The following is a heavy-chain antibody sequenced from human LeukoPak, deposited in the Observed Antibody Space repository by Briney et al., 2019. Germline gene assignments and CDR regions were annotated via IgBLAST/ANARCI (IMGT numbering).Heavy chain of an antibody. V-gene: IGHV3-23*01. CDR1: GFTFSSYA. CDR3: AHGSMCQLDY. Sequence: QSGGSLRLSCAASGFTFSSYAMNWVRQAPGKGLKWVSGFRGSGVATFYADSVKGRFTISRDNSKNTLYLQMNSLRAEDTAVYYCAHGSMCQLDYWGQGTPVTVSS. D-gene: IGHD3-10*01. J-gene: IGHJ4*02. CDR2: FRGSGVAT.